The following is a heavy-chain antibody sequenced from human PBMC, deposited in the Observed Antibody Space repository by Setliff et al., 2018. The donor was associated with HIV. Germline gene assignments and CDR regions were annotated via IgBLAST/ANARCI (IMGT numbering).Heavy chain of an antibody. CDR3: AKDYFSGYDFRYFFDY. V-gene: IGHV3-30*02. D-gene: IGHD5-12*01. CDR2: IRYDGSNE. CDR1: GFTFTSYG. Sequence: GGSLRLSCAASGFTFTSYGFHWVRQAPGKGLEWVAFIRYDGSNEHYADSVKGRFTISRDNSKNTLALQMTSLRVEDTAAYYCAKDYFSGYDFRYFFDYWGQGALVTVSS. J-gene: IGHJ4*02.